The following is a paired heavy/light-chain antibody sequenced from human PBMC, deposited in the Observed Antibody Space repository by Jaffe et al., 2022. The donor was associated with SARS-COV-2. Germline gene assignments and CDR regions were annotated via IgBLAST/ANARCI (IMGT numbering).Light chain of an antibody. CDR2: GTS. J-gene: IGKJ1*01. CDR3: QQYYSSLRT. Sequence: EIVLTQSPGTLSLSPGEGATLSCRASQSISSRFLAWYQQKPGQAPRLLIYGTSSRATGIPDRFSGSGSGTDFTLTISRLEPEDFAVYFCQQYYSSLRTFGQGTKVEIK. CDR1: QSISSRF. V-gene: IGKV3-20*01.
Heavy chain of an antibody. J-gene: IGHJ6*03. CDR2: INHSGST. D-gene: IGHD3-10*01. Sequence: QVQLQQWGAGLLKPSETLSLTCAVYGGTFSNYYWTWIRQSPGMGLEWIGEINHSGSTKYNPSLKSRVTISLLMSGSQFSLELSSVTAADTAVYYCARGLYDDSGSSYTGGFYYMDVWGNGTTVTVSS. V-gene: IGHV4-34*01. CDR3: ARGLYDDSGSSYTGGFYYMDV. CDR1: GGTFSNYY.